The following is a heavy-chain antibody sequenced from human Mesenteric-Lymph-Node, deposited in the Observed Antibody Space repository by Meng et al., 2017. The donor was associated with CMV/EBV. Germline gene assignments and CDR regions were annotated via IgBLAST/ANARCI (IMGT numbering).Heavy chain of an antibody. CDR1: GGSISSSNW. Sequence: GSLRLSCAVSGGSISSSNWWSWVRQPPGKGLEWIGDSYHSGSTYYNPSLKSRVTISVDTSKNQFSLKLSSVTAADTAVYYCAREPITIFGVVYFDYWGQGTLVTVSS. CDR2: SYHSGST. CDR3: AREPITIFGVVYFDY. J-gene: IGHJ4*02. V-gene: IGHV4-4*02. D-gene: IGHD3-3*01.